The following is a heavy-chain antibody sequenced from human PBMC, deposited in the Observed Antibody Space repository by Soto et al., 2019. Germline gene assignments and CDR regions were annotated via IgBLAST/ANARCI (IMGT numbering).Heavy chain of an antibody. V-gene: IGHV3-30-3*01. CDR2: ISYDGSNK. D-gene: IGHD7-27*01. J-gene: IGHJ6*02. CDR3: ARDHRTNWGLTYYYYGMDV. Sequence: QVQLVESGGGVVQPGRSLRLSCAASGFTFSSYAMHWVRQAPGKGLEWVAVISYDGSNKYYADSVKGRFTISRDNSKNPLYLQMHSLRAEDTAVYYCARDHRTNWGLTYYYYGMDVWGQGTTVTVSS. CDR1: GFTFSSYA.